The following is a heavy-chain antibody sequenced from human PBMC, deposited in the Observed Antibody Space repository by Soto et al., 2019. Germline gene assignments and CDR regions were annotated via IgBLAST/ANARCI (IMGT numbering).Heavy chain of an antibody. V-gene: IGHV3-33*01. CDR2: IWYDGSNK. D-gene: IGHD3-22*01. Sequence: VQLVESGGGVVQPGRSLRLSCAASGFTFSSYGMHWVRQAPGKGLEWVAVIWYDGSNKYYADSVKGRFTISRDNSKNTLYLQMNSLRAEDTAVYYCATGSGYKYYFDYWGQGTLVTVSS. J-gene: IGHJ4*02. CDR3: ATGSGYKYYFDY. CDR1: GFTFSSYG.